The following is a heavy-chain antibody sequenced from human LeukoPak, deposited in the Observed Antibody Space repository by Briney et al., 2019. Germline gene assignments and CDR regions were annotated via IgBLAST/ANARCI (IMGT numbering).Heavy chain of an antibody. CDR1: GVSISDYH. CDR3: ARGSGWYFH. V-gene: IGHV4-59*01. CDR2: IYYSGST. Sequence: SETLSLTCSVSGVSISDYHWIWIRQPPAKGLEWIGYIYYSGSTNYSPSLKSRVTISVDTSKNQFSLKLSSVIAADTAVYYCARGSGWYFHWGQGTLVTVSS. J-gene: IGHJ4*02. D-gene: IGHD6-19*01.